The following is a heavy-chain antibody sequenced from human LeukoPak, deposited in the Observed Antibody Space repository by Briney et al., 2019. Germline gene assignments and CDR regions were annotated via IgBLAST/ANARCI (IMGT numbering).Heavy chain of an antibody. D-gene: IGHD6-13*01. J-gene: IGHJ4*02. CDR3: IAAAATDY. CDR1: GFTFSGSA. V-gene: IGHV3-73*01. CDR2: IRSKANSYAT. Sequence: GGSLKLSCAASGFTFSGSAMHWVRQASGKGLEWVGRIRSKANSYATAYAASVKGRFTISRDDSKNTAYLQMNSLKTEDTAVYYCIAAAATDYWGQGTLVTVSS.